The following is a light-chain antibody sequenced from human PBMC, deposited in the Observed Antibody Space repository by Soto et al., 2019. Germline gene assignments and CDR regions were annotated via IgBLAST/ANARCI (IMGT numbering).Light chain of an antibody. Sequence: QSVLTQPPSASGTPGQRVTISCSGSSSNIGSNSVYWYQQLPGTAPKLLIYRNNQRPSRVPDRFSGSKSGTSASLAISGPRSEDEADYYCAAWDDSLSGHVVFGGGTKVTVL. CDR3: AAWDDSLSGHVV. V-gene: IGLV1-47*01. CDR1: SSNIGSNS. J-gene: IGLJ2*01. CDR2: RNN.